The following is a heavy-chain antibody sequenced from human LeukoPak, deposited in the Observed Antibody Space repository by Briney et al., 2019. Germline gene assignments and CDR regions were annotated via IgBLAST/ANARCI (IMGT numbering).Heavy chain of an antibody. D-gene: IGHD3-10*01. CDR1: GDTFTSHY. CDR3: ARKFLGSRGYYFDY. Sequence: ASVKVSCKASGDTFTSHYMHWVRQAPGQGLEWMGIVNPSGGSTSSAQKFQGRVTMTRDTSISTAYMELSSLRSDDTAVYYCARKFLGSRGYYFDYWGQGTLVTVSS. CDR2: VNPSGGST. J-gene: IGHJ4*02. V-gene: IGHV1-46*01.